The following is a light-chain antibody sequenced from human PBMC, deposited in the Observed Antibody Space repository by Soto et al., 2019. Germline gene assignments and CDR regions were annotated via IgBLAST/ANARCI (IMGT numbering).Light chain of an antibody. CDR3: CSYADSSTYVV. CDR1: SSDVGSYNL. Sequence: QSVLTQPASVSGSPGQSITISCTGTSSDVGSYNLVSWYQQHPGKAPKLMIYEVSKRPSGVSNRLSGSKSGNTASLTISGLQAEDEADYYCCSYADSSTYVVFGGGTKLTVL. V-gene: IGLV2-23*02. J-gene: IGLJ2*01. CDR2: EVS.